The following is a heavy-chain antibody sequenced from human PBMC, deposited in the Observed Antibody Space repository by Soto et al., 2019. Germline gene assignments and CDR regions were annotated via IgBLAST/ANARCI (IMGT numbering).Heavy chain of an antibody. V-gene: IGHV4-61*08. CDR1: GGSIGSGDYY. CDR3: ARVPNNWFDP. Sequence: PSETQSHTSTVSGGSIGSGDYYWTWIRQAPGKGLEWIGFVWYTGITNYNPSLKNRVTLAVDMSKNQFSLKLSSVTAADTAVYYCARVPNNWFDPWGQGTLVTVSS. J-gene: IGHJ5*02. CDR2: VWYTGIT.